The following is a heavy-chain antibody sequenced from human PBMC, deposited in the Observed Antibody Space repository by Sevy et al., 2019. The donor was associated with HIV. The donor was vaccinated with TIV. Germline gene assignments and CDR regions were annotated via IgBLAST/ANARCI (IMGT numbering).Heavy chain of an antibody. J-gene: IGHJ4*02. Sequence: GGSLRLSCAASGFTFSSYAMHWVRQAPGKGLEWVAVISYDGSNKYYADSVKGRFTIPRDNSKNTLYLQMNSLRAEDTAVYYCARDGPGVVWGSYRFHYFDYWGQGTLVTVSS. V-gene: IGHV3-30-3*01. D-gene: IGHD3-16*02. CDR1: GFTFSSYA. CDR3: ARDGPGVVWGSYRFHYFDY. CDR2: ISYDGSNK.